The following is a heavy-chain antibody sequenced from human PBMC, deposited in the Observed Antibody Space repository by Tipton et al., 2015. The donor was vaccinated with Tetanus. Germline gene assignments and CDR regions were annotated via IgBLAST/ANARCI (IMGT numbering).Heavy chain of an antibody. V-gene: IGHV4-59*01. CDR1: GDSMTRYY. J-gene: IGHJ3*01. D-gene: IGHD2-8*01. CDR2: IFVSGST. Sequence: TLSLTCTVSGDSMTRYYWSWIRQPPGKGLEWISYIFVSGSTNYNPALKSRVTISMDTSKNQISLNLTSVTAADTAVYFCARRSYCTSTRCFDAFDWWGPGTRVTVSS. CDR3: ARRSYCTSTRCFDAFDW.